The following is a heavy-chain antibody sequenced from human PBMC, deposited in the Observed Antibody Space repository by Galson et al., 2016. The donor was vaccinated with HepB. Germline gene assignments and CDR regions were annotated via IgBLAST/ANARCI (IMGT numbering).Heavy chain of an antibody. J-gene: IGHJ4*02. Sequence: SLRLSCAASGFPFSTYAMSWVRQAPGKGLDWVSAISGSSGGTYYADSVKGRFTISRDNSKNTLYLQVNSLRADDTAVYYCAKVLVGSARPGAFDYWGQGTLGTVSS. CDR3: AKVLVGSARPGAFDY. V-gene: IGHV3-23*01. CDR2: ISGSSGGT. D-gene: IGHD6-6*01. CDR1: GFPFSTYA.